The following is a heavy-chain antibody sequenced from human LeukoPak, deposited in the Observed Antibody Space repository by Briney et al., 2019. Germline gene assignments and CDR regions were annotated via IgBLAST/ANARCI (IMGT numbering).Heavy chain of an antibody. V-gene: IGHV3-7*03. J-gene: IGHJ5*02. CDR1: GFTFSSYW. CDR3: AREGYYDSSGYLNWFDP. D-gene: IGHD3-22*01. Sequence: GGSLRLSCAASGFTFSSYWMSWVHQAPGKGLEWVANIKHDGSEKYYVDSVKGRFTISRDNAKNSLYLQMNSLRAEDTAVYYCAREGYYDSSGYLNWFDPWGQGTLVTVSS. CDR2: IKHDGSEK.